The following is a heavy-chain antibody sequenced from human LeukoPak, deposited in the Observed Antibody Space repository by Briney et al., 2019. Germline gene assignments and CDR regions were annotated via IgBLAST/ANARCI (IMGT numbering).Heavy chain of an antibody. Sequence: GGSLRLSCAASGFTLSSYAMSWVRQAPGKGLEWVSAISGSGGSTYYADSVKGRFTISRDNSKNTLYLQMNSLRAEDTAVYYCAKGSVPLQYYFDHWGQGTLVTVSS. D-gene: IGHD2-15*01. V-gene: IGHV3-23*01. J-gene: IGHJ4*02. CDR3: AKGSVPLQYYFDH. CDR2: ISGSGGST. CDR1: GFTLSSYA.